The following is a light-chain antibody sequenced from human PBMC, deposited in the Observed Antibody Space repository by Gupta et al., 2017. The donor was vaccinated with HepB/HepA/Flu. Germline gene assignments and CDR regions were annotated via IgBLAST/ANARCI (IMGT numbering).Light chain of an antibody. CDR2: ATS. V-gene: IGKV1-39*01. J-gene: IGKJ1*01. CDR3: QHSYNNPWT. CDR1: QDIRNY. Sequence: DIQMTQSPSSLSASVGDRVTITCRASQDIRNYLNWYQQKPGKAPKLLIYATSSLQSGVPSRFSGSGSGTEFTLTINRLQPEDFATYYCQHSYNNPWTIGQGTXVDIK.